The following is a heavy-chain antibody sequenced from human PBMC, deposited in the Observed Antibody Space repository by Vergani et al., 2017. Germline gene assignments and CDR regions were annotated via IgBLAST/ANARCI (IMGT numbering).Heavy chain of an antibody. CDR2: LSTTGGA. J-gene: IGHJ5*02. D-gene: IGHD6-13*01. Sequence: QAQLQESGPGLVKPSETLSLTCHVFGVSVTDYNCNWIRQPPGKGLEWIGSLSTTGGATHASHNPSLKTRVSISVDTSKGQFSLRLTSVTAADSAIYYCTGDTHSWQRADRWGQGLLVSVSS. CDR3: TGDTHSWQRADR. V-gene: IGHV4-59*02. CDR1: GVSVTDYN.